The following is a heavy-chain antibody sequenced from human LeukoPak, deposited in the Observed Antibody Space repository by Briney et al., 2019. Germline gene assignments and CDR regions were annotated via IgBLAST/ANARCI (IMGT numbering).Heavy chain of an antibody. D-gene: IGHD3-22*01. Sequence: SVKVSCKASGGTFNNYAINWVRQARGQGLERMGRIIPIFGIVNYAQKFQGRVTIIADKSTSTTYMELSSLRSEDTAVYYCARADYYDSSGLDRAFDIWGQGTMVTVSS. CDR3: ARADYYDSSGLDRAFDI. V-gene: IGHV1-69*04. CDR1: GGTFNNYA. CDR2: IIPIFGIV. J-gene: IGHJ3*02.